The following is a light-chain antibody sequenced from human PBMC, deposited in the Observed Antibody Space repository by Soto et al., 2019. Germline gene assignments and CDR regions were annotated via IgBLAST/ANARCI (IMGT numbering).Light chain of an antibody. J-gene: IGKJ5*01. CDR2: GAS. V-gene: IGKV3-15*01. CDR1: QSVSSN. CDR3: QQYNNWPPIP. Sequence: EIVMTQSPATLSVSPGERATLSCRASQSVSSNLAWYQQKPGQAPRLLIYGASTRATGIPARFSGSGSGTEFTLTSSTLQSEDLAVYYCQQYNNWPPIPFGQGTRLEIK.